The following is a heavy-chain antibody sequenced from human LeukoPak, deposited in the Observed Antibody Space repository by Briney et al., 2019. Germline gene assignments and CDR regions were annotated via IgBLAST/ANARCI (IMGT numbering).Heavy chain of an antibody. CDR2: IYYSGST. CDR3: AGSYYYDGPRY. V-gene: IGHV4-59*08. D-gene: IGHD3-22*01. CDR1: GGSISSYY. Sequence: SETLSLTCTVSGGSISSYYWSWIRQPPGKGLEWIGYIYYSGSTNYNPSLKSRVTISVDTSKNQFSLKLSSVTAADTAVYYCAGSYYYDGPRYWGQGTLVTVSS. J-gene: IGHJ4*02.